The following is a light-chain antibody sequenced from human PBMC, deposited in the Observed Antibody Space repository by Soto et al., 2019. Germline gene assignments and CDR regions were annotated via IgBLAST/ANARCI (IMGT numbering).Light chain of an antibody. V-gene: IGKV3-11*01. CDR1: QSVSSY. Sequence: EVVLTQSPATPSLSPGERATLSCRSSQSVSSYLARYHQKPGQAPRLLIYDATNRATGIAAKFSGSGSGTDVTLTISSLEPEDFAGYYCQQRSNWPVFTFGPGTKVDIK. CDR2: DAT. J-gene: IGKJ3*01. CDR3: QQRSNWPVFT.